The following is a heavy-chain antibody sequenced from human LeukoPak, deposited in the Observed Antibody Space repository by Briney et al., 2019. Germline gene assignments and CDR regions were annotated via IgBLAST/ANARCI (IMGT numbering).Heavy chain of an antibody. Sequence: GGSLRLSCAASGFTFSDYYMSWIRQAPGKGLEWVSYSSSSGSTIYYADSVKGRFTISRDNAKNPLYLQMNSLRAEDTAVYYCARAPGVIKFDPWGQGTLVTVSS. CDR2: SSSSGSTI. CDR1: GFTFSDYY. CDR3: ARAPGVIKFDP. D-gene: IGHD3-16*02. J-gene: IGHJ5*02. V-gene: IGHV3-11*01.